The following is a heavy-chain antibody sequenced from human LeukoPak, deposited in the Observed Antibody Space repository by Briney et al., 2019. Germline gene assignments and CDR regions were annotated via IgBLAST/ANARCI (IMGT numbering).Heavy chain of an antibody. D-gene: IGHD1-26*01. V-gene: IGHV3-21*01. CDR1: GFTFSNYW. CDR3: AREASPYSGSYYCDY. Sequence: KPGGSLRLSCAASGFTFSNYWMSWVRQAPGKGLEWVSSITSRSTYIYYADSMKGRFTISRDNAKNSLYLQLTSLRADDTAVYYCAREASPYSGSYYCDYWGQGTLVTVSS. J-gene: IGHJ4*02. CDR2: ITSRSTYI.